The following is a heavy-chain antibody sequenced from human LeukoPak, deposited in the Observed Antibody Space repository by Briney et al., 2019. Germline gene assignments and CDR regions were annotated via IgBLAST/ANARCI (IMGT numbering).Heavy chain of an antibody. V-gene: IGHV3-73*01. CDR1: GFTFSGSA. CDR2: IRSKANSYAT. Sequence: QAGGSPRLSCAASGFTFSGSAMHWVRQASGKGLEWVGRIRSKANSYATAYAASVKGRFTISRDDSKNTAYLQMNSLKTEDTAVYYCYTYYYGSGSYNPPFYFDYWGQGTLVTVSS. J-gene: IGHJ4*02. D-gene: IGHD3-10*01. CDR3: YTYYYGSGSYNPPFYFDY.